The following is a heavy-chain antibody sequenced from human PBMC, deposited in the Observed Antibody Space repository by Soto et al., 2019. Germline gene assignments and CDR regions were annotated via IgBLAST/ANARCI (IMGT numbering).Heavy chain of an antibody. CDR3: ASFAYDSSGYYSNFDY. CDR2: IWYDGSNK. Sequence: QVQLVESGGGVVQPGRSLRLSCAASGFTFSSYGMHWVRQAPGKGLEWVAVIWYDGSNKYYADSVKGRFTISRDNSKNTLYLQMNSLRAEDTAVDYCASFAYDSSGYYSNFDYWGQGTLVTVSS. J-gene: IGHJ4*02. D-gene: IGHD3-22*01. V-gene: IGHV3-33*01. CDR1: GFTFSSYG.